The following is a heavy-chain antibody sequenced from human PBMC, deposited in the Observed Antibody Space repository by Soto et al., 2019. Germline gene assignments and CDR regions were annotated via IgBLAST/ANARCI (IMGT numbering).Heavy chain of an antibody. J-gene: IGHJ4*02. CDR1: GFTFSSCG. CDR2: IWYDGSNK. Sequence: QVQLVETGGGVVQPGRSLRLSCAASGFTFSSCGIHWVRQAPGKGLEWVAVIWYDGSNKYYADSVKGRFTISRDNSKNTLYLQMNSLRAEDTAVYYCARDRYSSGWYDLDYWGQGTLVTVSS. CDR3: ARDRYSSGWYDLDY. D-gene: IGHD6-19*01. V-gene: IGHV3-33*01.